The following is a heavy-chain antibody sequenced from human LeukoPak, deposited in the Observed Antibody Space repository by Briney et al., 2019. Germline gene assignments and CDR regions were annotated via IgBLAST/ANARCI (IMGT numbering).Heavy chain of an antibody. J-gene: IGHJ4*02. CDR3: ARDQEEQWLASEY. CDR1: GFTFSSYE. V-gene: IGHV3-48*03. CDR2: ISSSGTTI. Sequence: GGSLRLSCAASGFTFSSYEMNWVRQAPGKGLEWGSYISSSGTTIYYVDSVKGRFTISRDNSKNTLYLQMTSLRTEDTAAYLCARDQEEQWLASEYWGQGTLVSVSS. D-gene: IGHD6-19*01.